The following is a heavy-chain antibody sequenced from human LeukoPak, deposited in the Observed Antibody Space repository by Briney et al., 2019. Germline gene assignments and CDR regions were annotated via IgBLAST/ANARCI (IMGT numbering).Heavy chain of an antibody. CDR3: ARRGYCSSTSCGTNNWFDP. D-gene: IGHD2-2*01. CDR2: IYHSGST. V-gene: IGHV4-38-2*01. Sequence: PSETLSLTCAVSGYSISSGYYWGWIRQPPGKGLEWIGSIYHSGSTYYNPSLKSRVTISVDTSKNQFSLKLSSVTAADTAVYYCARRGYCSSTSCGTNNWFDPWCQGTLVTVSS. CDR1: GYSISSGYY. J-gene: IGHJ5*02.